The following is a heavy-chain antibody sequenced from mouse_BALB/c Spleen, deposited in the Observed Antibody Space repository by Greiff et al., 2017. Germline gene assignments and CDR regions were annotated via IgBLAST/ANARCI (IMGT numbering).Heavy chain of an antibody. CDR3: ARTITTGFAY. V-gene: IGHV1-66*01. D-gene: IGHD2-4*01. J-gene: IGHJ3*01. CDR2: IFPGSGNT. Sequence: QVQLQQSGPELVKPGASVKISCKASGYSFTSYYIHWVKQRPGQGLEWIGWIFPGSGNTKYNEKFKGKATLTADTSSSTAYMQLSSLTSEDSAVYFYARTITTGFAYWGQGTLVTVSA. CDR1: GYSFTSYY.